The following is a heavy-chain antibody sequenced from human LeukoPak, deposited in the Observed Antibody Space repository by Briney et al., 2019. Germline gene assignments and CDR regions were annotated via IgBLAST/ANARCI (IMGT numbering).Heavy chain of an antibody. J-gene: IGHJ4*02. CDR3: ATEGGWGPTDYGDNVY. V-gene: IGHV1-18*01. D-gene: IGHD4-23*01. Sequence: ASVKVSCKASGYTFTNFGITWVRQAPGQGLEWMGWISPYNGNTNYAQKAQGRVTMTADTSTSTVYMDLRSLRPDDTAIYYCATEGGWGPTDYGDNVYWGQGTLVTVSS. CDR2: ISPYNGNT. CDR1: GYTFTNFG.